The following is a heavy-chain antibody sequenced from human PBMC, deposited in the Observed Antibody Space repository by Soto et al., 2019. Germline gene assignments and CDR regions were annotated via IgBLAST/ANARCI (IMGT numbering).Heavy chain of an antibody. CDR1: GYTFTSYG. Sequence: ASVKVSCKASGYTFTSYGISWVRQAPGQGLEWMGWISAYNGNTNYAQKLQGRVTMTTDTSTSTAYMELRSLRSDDTAVYYCARARYGDSSGWYKYYYYYYGMDVWGQGTTVTVSS. V-gene: IGHV1-18*04. D-gene: IGHD6-19*01. CDR3: ARARYGDSSGWYKYYYYYYGMDV. J-gene: IGHJ6*02. CDR2: ISAYNGNT.